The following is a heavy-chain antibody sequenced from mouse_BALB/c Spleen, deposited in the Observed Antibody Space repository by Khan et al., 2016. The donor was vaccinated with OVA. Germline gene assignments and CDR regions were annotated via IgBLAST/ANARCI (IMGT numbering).Heavy chain of an antibody. CDR2: LSYSGNT. D-gene: IGHD1-1*01. CDR1: GYSITSDYA. Sequence: EVQLQESGPGLVKPSQSLSLTCTVTGYSITSDYAWNWIRQFPGNKLEWMGYLSYSGNTKYNPSLKSRISITRDTSEHKFFLSLNSVTIEDTATYYCARIYGRDFDYWGQGTTLTVSS. V-gene: IGHV3-2*02. CDR3: ARIYGRDFDY. J-gene: IGHJ2*01.